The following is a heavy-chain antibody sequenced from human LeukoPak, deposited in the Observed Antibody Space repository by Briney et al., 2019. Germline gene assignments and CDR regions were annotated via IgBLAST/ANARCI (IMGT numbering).Heavy chain of an antibody. CDR2: IKYDASST. V-gene: IGHV3-74*01. J-gene: IGHJ4*02. Sequence: GGSLRLSCADSGFTFSSHWMHWVRHAAGKGLVWVSRIKYDASSTSYADSVKGRFTISRDNSKNTLYLQMNSLRAEDTAVYYCARAAGFMITFGGATLGDSDYWGQGTLVTVSS. D-gene: IGHD3-16*01. CDR3: ARAAGFMITFGGATLGDSDY. CDR1: GFTFSSHW.